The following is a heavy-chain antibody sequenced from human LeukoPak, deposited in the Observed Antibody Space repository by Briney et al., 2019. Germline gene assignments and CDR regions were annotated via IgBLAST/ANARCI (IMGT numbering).Heavy chain of an antibody. CDR3: AREMEGIYYP. Sequence: PSETLSLTCTVSGGSVSSGSYYWSWIRQPPGKGLEWIGYIYYSGSTNYNPSLKSRVTISVDTSKNQFSLKLSSVTAADTAVYYCAREMEGIYYPWGQGILVTVSS. V-gene: IGHV4-61*01. J-gene: IGHJ5*02. CDR1: GGSVSSGSYY. CDR2: IYYSGST. D-gene: IGHD2/OR15-2a*01.